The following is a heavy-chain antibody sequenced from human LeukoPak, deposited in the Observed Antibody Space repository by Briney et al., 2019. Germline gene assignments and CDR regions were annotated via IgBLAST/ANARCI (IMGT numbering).Heavy chain of an antibody. CDR3: ARNPRIAAADMDYYYYMDV. CDR2: INPNSGGT. CDR1: GYTFTGHY. V-gene: IGHV1-2*02. J-gene: IGHJ6*03. Sequence: SVKVSCKASGYTFTGHYMHWVRQAPGQGLEWMGWINPNSGGTNYAQKFQRRVTMTRDTSISTAYMELSRLRSDDTAVYYCARNPRIAAADMDYYYYMDVWGKGTTVTVSS. D-gene: IGHD6-13*01.